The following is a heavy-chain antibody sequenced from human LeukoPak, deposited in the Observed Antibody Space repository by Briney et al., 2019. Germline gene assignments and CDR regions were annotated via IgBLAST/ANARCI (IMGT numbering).Heavy chain of an antibody. V-gene: IGHV4-39*07. CDR2: IFYSGTT. J-gene: IGHJ5*02. D-gene: IGHD3-10*01. Sequence: SETLSLTCTVSGGSIIDSSCYWAWIRHPPGKGLEGMGSIFYSGTTYYNSSLKSRVTISVDTSKNQFSLKLSSVTAADTAVYYCARGGYYGSGNDFRFDPWGQGTLVTVSS. CDR1: GGSIIDSSCY. CDR3: ARGGYYGSGNDFRFDP.